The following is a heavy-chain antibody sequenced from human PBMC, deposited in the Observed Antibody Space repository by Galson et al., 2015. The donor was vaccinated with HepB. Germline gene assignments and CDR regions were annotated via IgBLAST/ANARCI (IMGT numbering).Heavy chain of an antibody. CDR3: ASLDSSSPFDAFDI. CDR2: IIPILGIT. J-gene: IGHJ3*02. Sequence: SVKVSCKASGGTFSSYAISWVRQAPGQGLEWMGRIIPILGITNYAQEFQGRVTITADKSTSTTYMELSSLRSEDTAVYYCASLDSSSPFDAFDIWGQGTMVTVSS. D-gene: IGHD6-13*01. V-gene: IGHV1-69*04. CDR1: GGTFSSYA.